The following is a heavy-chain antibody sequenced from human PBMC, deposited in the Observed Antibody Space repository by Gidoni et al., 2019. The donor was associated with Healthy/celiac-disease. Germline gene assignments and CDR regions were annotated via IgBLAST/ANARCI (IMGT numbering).Heavy chain of an antibody. CDR2: IYYSGNT. D-gene: IGHD6-13*01. J-gene: IGHJ4*02. CDR1: GGTIRSSSYY. V-gene: IGHV4-39*01. CDR3: ARHGSQQLVDFDY. Sequence: QLQLQESGPGLVKPSETLSLTCTVAGGTIRSSSYYWGWIRQPPGKGLEWIGRIYYSGNTYYNPSLKSRVTISVDTSKNQFSLKLSSVTAADTAVYYCARHGSQQLVDFDYWGQGTLVTVSS.